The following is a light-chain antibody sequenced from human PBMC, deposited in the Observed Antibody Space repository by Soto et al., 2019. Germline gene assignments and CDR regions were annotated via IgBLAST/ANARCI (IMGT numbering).Light chain of an antibody. CDR1: QSISSW. CDR3: QQYDSYSWT. Sequence: DIPMTQSPSTLSASVGDRVTITCRASQSISSWLAWYQQKPGKAPKLLIYDASSLESGVPSRFSGSGSGTEFTLTISSLQTDDSASYYCQQYDSYSWTFGQGTKVEIK. V-gene: IGKV1-5*01. CDR2: DAS. J-gene: IGKJ1*01.